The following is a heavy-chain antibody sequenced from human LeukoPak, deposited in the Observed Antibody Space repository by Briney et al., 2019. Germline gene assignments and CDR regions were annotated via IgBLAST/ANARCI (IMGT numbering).Heavy chain of an antibody. J-gene: IGHJ4*02. CDR3: AKPAAEYSSSSLSYHFDY. CDR2: IRYDGSNK. CDR1: GFTFSTYG. Sequence: GGSLRLSCAASGFTFSTYGMHWVRQAPGKGLEWVAFIRYDGSNKYYADSVKGRFTISRDNSKNTLYLQMNSLRAEDTAVFYCAKPAAEYSSSSLSYHFDYWGQGTLVTVSS. D-gene: IGHD6-6*01. V-gene: IGHV3-30*02.